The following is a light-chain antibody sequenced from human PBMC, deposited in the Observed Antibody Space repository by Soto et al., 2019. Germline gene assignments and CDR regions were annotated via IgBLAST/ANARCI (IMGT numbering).Light chain of an antibody. CDR3: QSYDSRLSGFVV. CDR2: GNS. V-gene: IGLV1-40*01. CDR1: SSNIGAGYD. Sequence: QYVLTQPPSVSGAPGQRVTISCTGSSSNIGAGYDVHWYQQPPGKVPKLLIYGNSNRPSGVPDRFSGSKSGTSASLAITGLQAEDEAEYYCQSYDSRLSGFVVFGGGTKLTVL. J-gene: IGLJ2*01.